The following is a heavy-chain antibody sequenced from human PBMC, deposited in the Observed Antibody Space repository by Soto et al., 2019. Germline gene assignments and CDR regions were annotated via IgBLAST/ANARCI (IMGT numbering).Heavy chain of an antibody. V-gene: IGHV1-69*13. CDR2: IIPIFGTA. J-gene: IGHJ4*02. CDR3: ARDRRRGGSYPYYFDY. Sequence: SVKVSCKASGGTFSSYAISWVRQAPGQGLEWMGGIIPIFGTANYAQKFQGRVTITADESTSTAYMELSSLRSEDTAVYYCARDRRRGGSYPYYFDYWGQGTLVTVSS. D-gene: IGHD1-26*01. CDR1: GGTFSSYA.